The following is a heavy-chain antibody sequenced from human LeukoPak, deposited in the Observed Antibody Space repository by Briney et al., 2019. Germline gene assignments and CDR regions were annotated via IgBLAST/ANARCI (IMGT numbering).Heavy chain of an antibody. D-gene: IGHD3-22*01. Sequence: SETLSLTCTVSGGSISSSSYYWGWIRQPPGKGLEWIGYIYYSGSTNYNPSLKSRVTISVDTSKNQFSLKLSSVTAADTAVYYCASTYYYDSSGYYYWGQGTLVTVSS. CDR1: GGSISSSSYY. J-gene: IGHJ4*02. CDR2: IYYSGST. CDR3: ASTYYYDSSGYYY. V-gene: IGHV4-61*05.